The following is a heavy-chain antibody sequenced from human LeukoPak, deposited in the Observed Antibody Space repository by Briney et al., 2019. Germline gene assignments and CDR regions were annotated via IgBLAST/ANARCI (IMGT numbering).Heavy chain of an antibody. V-gene: IGHV4-59*12. CDR1: GDSISSYY. Sequence: PSETLSLTCTVSGDSISSYYWNWIRQPPGKGLEWIGFISYSGSTNYNPSLKSRVTISVDTPKNQFSLKLSSVTAADTAVYYCARGRLRRDDAFDIWGQGTMVTVSS. J-gene: IGHJ3*02. CDR3: ARGRLRRDDAFDI. D-gene: IGHD5-12*01. CDR2: ISYSGST.